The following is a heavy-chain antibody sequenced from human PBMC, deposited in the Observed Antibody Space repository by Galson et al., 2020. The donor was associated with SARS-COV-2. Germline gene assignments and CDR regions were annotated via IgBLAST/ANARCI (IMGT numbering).Heavy chain of an antibody. J-gene: IGHJ4*02. D-gene: IGHD2-21*01. CDR3: AGDVVPGGCGY. Sequence: GESLKISCKGSGYSFTSYWIGWVRQMPGKGLEWMGTIYPGDSESRYSPSFQGQVTISADKSISTAYLQWSSLKASDTAMYYCAGDVVPGGCGYWGQGTLVTVSS. V-gene: IGHV5-51*01. CDR1: GYSFTSYW. CDR2: IYPGDSES.